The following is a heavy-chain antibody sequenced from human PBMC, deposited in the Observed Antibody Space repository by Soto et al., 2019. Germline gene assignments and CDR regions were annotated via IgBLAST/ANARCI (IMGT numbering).Heavy chain of an antibody. CDR1: GFTFSSYG. J-gene: IGHJ4*02. CDR2: ISYDGSNK. D-gene: IGHD2-2*02. Sequence: LRLSCAASGFTFSSYGMHWVRQAPGKGLEWVAVISYDGSNKYYADSVKGRFTISRDNSKNTLYLQMNSLRAEDTAVYYCAKESSSTSCYRCRFVDYWGQGTLVTVSS. CDR3: AKESSSTSCYRCRFVDY. V-gene: IGHV3-30*18.